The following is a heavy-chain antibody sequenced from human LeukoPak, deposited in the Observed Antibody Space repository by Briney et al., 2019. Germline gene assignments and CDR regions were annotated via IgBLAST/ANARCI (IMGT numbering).Heavy chain of an antibody. CDR3: ASQYSGSYFWFDP. Sequence: SQTLSLTCTVSGGSISSGDYYWSWIRQPPGKGLEWIGEINHSGSTNYNPSLKSRVTISVETPKNQFSLKLSSVTAADTAVYYCASQYSGSYFWFDPWGQGTLVTVSS. CDR1: GGSISSGDYY. V-gene: IGHV4-30-4*01. D-gene: IGHD1-26*01. CDR2: INHSGST. J-gene: IGHJ5*02.